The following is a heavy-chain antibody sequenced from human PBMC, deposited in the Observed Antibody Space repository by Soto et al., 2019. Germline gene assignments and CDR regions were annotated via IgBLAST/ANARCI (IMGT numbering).Heavy chain of an antibody. J-gene: IGHJ6*03. Sequence: GSLRISCAAPGFTFSSYWMSWVRQAPGKGLEWVANKKQDGSEKYYVDSVKGRFTISRDNAKNSLYLQMNSLRAEDTAVYYCARESGSNYDFWGGSPEYYYYYYYMDVWGKGTTVTVSS. CDR2: KKQDGSEK. V-gene: IGHV3-7*01. D-gene: IGHD3-3*01. CDR3: ARESGSNYDFWGGSPEYYYYYYYMDV. CDR1: GFTFSSYW.